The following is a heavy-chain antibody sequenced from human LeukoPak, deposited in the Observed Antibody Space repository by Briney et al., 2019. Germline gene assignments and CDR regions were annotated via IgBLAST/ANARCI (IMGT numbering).Heavy chain of an antibody. V-gene: IGHV4-39*01. D-gene: IGHD5-24*01. CDR3: ASSDGYNTYYFDY. J-gene: IGHJ4*02. Sequence: TLSLXXXVSGXSXSSSSXYWGWIRQPPGKGLEWIGSIYYSGSTYYNPSLKSRVTISVDTSKNQFSLKLSSVTAADTAVYYCASSDGYNTYYFDYWGQGTLVTVSS. CDR2: IYYSGST. CDR1: GXSXSSSSXY.